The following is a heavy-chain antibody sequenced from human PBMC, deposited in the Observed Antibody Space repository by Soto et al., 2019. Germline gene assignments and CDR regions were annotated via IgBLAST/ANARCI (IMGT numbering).Heavy chain of an antibody. CDR2: IHYSGST. CDR3: TVGGGWLTDY. V-gene: IGHV4-59*01. J-gene: IGHJ4*02. CDR1: GGSLSSGF. Sequence: QVQLQESGPGLVKPSETLSLTCSVSGGSLSSGFWGWFRQPPGKGLEWIGFIHYSGSTTYNPSLTSRLTISLDTSKNHFSLRLTSVTAADTALYYCTVGGGWLTDYWGQGPLVTVSS. D-gene: IGHD5-12*01.